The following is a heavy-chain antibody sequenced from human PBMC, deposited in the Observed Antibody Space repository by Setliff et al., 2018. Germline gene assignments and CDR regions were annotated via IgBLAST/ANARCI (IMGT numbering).Heavy chain of an antibody. CDR2: ISGYNSNT. CDR1: GFTFKTYS. Sequence: RASVKVSCKASGFTFKTYSFSWIRQAPGQGLEWVGWISGYNSNTIYAQNFQGRVTMTTDASTHTAYMELRSLGSDDTAVYYCATFRGYTYGYDYWGQGTLVTVSS. J-gene: IGHJ4*02. D-gene: IGHD5-18*01. CDR3: ATFRGYTYGYDY. V-gene: IGHV1-18*01.